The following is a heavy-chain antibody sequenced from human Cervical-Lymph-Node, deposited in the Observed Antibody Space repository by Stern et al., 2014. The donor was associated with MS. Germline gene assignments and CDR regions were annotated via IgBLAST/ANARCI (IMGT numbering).Heavy chain of an antibody. V-gene: IGHV1-18*01. CDR1: GYTFTSLG. D-gene: IGHD5-24*01. CDR2: ISAYNGNS. J-gene: IGHJ5*02. Sequence: QVQLGQSGAAVKKPGASVKVSCKASGYTFTSLGISWVRQAPGQGLEWMGWISAYNGNSTYAQKRQGRVTLTTDTSTSTAYMELRSLTSDDTAVYYCASGSLEGFDPWGQGTLVTVSS. CDR3: ASGSLEGFDP.